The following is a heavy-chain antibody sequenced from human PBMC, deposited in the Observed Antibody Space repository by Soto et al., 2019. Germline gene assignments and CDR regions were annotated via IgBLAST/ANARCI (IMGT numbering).Heavy chain of an antibody. D-gene: IGHD2-15*01. V-gene: IGHV1-8*01. Sequence: ASVKVSCKASGYTFTSYDINWVRQATGQGLEWMGWMNPNSGNTGYAQKFQGRVTMTRNTSISTAYMELSSLRSEDTAVYYCARSPSYCSGGSCYSSDYWGQGTLVTVS. CDR3: ARSPSYCSGGSCYSSDY. CDR1: GYTFTSYD. CDR2: MNPNSGNT. J-gene: IGHJ4*02.